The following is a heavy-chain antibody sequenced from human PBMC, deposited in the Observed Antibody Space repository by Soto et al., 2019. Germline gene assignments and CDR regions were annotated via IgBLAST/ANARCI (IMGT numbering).Heavy chain of an antibody. CDR2: IYYSGST. Sequence: PSETLSLTCTVSGGSISSSSYYWGWIRQPPGKWLEWIGSIYYSGSTYYNPSLKSRVTISVDTSKNQFSLKLSSVTAADTAVYYCARGGGPKYYDILTGYITHYYYYGMDVWGQGTTVTVYS. CDR3: ARGGGPKYYDILTGYITHYYYYGMDV. V-gene: IGHV4-39*01. D-gene: IGHD3-9*01. J-gene: IGHJ6*02. CDR1: GGSISSSSYY.